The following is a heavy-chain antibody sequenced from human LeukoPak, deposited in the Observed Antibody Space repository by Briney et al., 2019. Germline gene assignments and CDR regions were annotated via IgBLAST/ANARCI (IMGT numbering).Heavy chain of an antibody. CDR3: ARDAGYGYDRFDY. J-gene: IGHJ4*02. Sequence: GGSLRLSCAASGFTFSSYEMNWVRQAPGKGLEWVSYISSSDTTTFYADSVKGRFTISRDNAKNSLYLQMTSLRAEDTAVYYCARDAGYGYDRFDYWGQGTQVTVSS. CDR1: GFTFSSYE. V-gene: IGHV3-48*03. CDR2: ISSSDTTT. D-gene: IGHD5-18*01.